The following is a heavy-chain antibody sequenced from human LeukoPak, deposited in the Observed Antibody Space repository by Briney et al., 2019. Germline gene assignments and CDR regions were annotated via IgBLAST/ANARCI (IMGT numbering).Heavy chain of an antibody. CDR1: GFTFSTYA. CDR2: KSSDGDNK. J-gene: IGHJ6*02. Sequence: GGSLRLSCASAGFTFSTYAMHWVRQPPSKGLECVAVKSSDGDNKYYADSVKGRFTISRDNSKNALFLQMNSLRADDTAVYYCARDHFRVVVMTVHYYYYGMDVWGQGTTVTVSS. V-gene: IGHV3-30-3*01. D-gene: IGHD2-8*01. CDR3: ARDHFRVVVMTVHYYYYGMDV.